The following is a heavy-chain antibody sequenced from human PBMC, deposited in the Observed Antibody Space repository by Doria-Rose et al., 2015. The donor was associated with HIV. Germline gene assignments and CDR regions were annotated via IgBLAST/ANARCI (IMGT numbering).Heavy chain of an antibody. Sequence: QVTLKESGPVLVKPTETLTLTCTVSGVSLSSPGMGVSWIRQPPEKALEWLANIFSDDERSYKTSLKSRLTISRGTSKSQVVLTMTDMDPVDTATYYCARIKSSGWYHKYYFDFWGQGTLVIVSA. CDR1: GVSLSSPGMG. V-gene: IGHV2-26*01. CDR3: ARIKSSGWYHKYYFDF. CDR2: IFSDDER. D-gene: IGHD6-13*01. J-gene: IGHJ4*02.